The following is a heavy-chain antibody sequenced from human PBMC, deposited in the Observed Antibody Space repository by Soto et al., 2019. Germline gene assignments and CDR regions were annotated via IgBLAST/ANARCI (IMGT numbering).Heavy chain of an antibody. J-gene: IGHJ4*02. CDR2: ISYDGSNK. Sequence: QVQLVESGGGVVQPGRSLRLSCAASGFTFSSYGIHWVRQAPGKGLEWVAVISYDGSNKYYADSVKGRFTISRDNSKNTLYLQMNSLRAEDTAVYYCAKDSGITGTTYYWGQGTLVTVSS. V-gene: IGHV3-30*18. CDR1: GFTFSSYG. D-gene: IGHD1-7*01. CDR3: AKDSGITGTTYY.